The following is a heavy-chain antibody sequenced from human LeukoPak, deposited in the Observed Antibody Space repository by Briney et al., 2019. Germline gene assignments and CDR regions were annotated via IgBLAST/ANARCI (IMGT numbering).Heavy chain of an antibody. V-gene: IGHV3-23*01. CDR2: ISGSGGST. Sequence: PGGSLRLSCAASGFTFSSYAMSWVRQAPGKGLEWVSAISGSGGSTYYADSVKGRFTISRDNSKNTVYLQMNSLRVEDTAVYYCTKDRTGMDYWGQGTLVTVSS. CDR1: GFTFSSYA. D-gene: IGHD3/OR15-3a*01. CDR3: TKDRTGMDY. J-gene: IGHJ4*02.